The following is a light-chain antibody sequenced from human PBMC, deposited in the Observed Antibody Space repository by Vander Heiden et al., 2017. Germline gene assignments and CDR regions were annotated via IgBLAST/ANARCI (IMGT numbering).Light chain of an antibody. CDR3: ASWDDSRSVVL. CDR1: STNIGAWH. V-gene: IGLV1-47*01. Sequence: SILTQPPSPSGPPGQWVTIYWSGTSTNIGAWHVNWYQQHPGAAPKVLIYGTSQRPSGVADRFSGAKSGTSATLAISGLRSDDEADYYCASWDDSRSVVLFGGGTRLTVL. CDR2: GTS. J-gene: IGLJ3*02.